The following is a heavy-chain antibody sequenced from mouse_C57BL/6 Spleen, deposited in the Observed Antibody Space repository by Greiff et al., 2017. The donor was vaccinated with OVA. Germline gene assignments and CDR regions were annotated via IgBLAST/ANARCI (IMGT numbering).Heavy chain of an antibody. J-gene: IGHJ2*01. CDR3: ASYYYGSRPLYYFDY. CDR1: GYTFTDYN. D-gene: IGHD1-1*01. CDR2: INPNNGGT. Sequence: VQLQQSGPELVKPGASVKMSCKASGYTFTDYNMHWVKQSPGQGLEWIGYINPNNGGTSYNQKFKGKATLTVNKSSSTAYMELRSLTSEDSAVLYCASYYYGSRPLYYFDYWGQGTTLTVSS. V-gene: IGHV1-22*01.